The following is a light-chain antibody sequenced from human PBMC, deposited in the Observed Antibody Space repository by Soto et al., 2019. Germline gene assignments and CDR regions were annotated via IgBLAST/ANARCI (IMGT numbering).Light chain of an antibody. V-gene: IGLV1-47*01. Sequence: QTVVTQPPSASGTPGQKVTISCSGSSSNIGSNFVYWYQQLPGTAPKLLIYKDNQRPSGVPDRFSGSKSGTSVSLAISGLRPEDEAEYYCSVWEDNVDGWVFGGGTKLT. J-gene: IGLJ3*02. CDR2: KDN. CDR3: SVWEDNVDGWV. CDR1: SSNIGSNF.